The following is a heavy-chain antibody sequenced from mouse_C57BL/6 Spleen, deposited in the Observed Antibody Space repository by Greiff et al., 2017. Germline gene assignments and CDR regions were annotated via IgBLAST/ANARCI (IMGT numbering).Heavy chain of an antibody. CDR3: ARWGNYWYFDV. CDR1: GYTFTGYW. V-gene: IGHV1-9*01. J-gene: IGHJ1*03. CDR2: ILPGSGST. Sequence: QVQLKESGAELMKPGASVKLSCKATGYTFTGYWIEWVKQRPGHGLEWIGEILPGSGSTNYYEKFKGKATFTADTSSNTAYMQLSSLTTEDSAIYYCARWGNYWYFDVWGTGTTVTVSS. D-gene: IGHD2-1*01.